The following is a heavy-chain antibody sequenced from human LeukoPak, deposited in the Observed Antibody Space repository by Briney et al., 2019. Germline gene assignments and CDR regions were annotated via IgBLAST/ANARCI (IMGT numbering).Heavy chain of an antibody. Sequence: PSETLSFTCTVFGGSISSSSYYWGWIRQPPGKGLEWIGSIYYSGSTYYNPSLKSRVTISVDTSKNQFSLKLSSVTAADTAVYYCARGAMVDYWGREPWSPSPQ. J-gene: IGHJ4*02. CDR1: GGSISSSSYY. CDR3: ARGAMVDY. CDR2: IYYSGST. D-gene: IGHD5-18*01. V-gene: IGHV4-39*07.